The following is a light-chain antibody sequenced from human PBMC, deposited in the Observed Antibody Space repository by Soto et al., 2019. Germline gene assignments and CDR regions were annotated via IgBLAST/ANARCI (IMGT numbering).Light chain of an antibody. V-gene: IGKV1-5*01. J-gene: IGKJ1*01. Sequence: IQITQSPSTLSASVGDRVTITCRASQSISSWLAWYQQRPGKAPKLLIYDASSLASGVPSRFRGSGSGTECTLTISSLQPDDVETDYCQQYNSYPWTFGQGTQVEI. CDR3: QQYNSYPWT. CDR1: QSISSW. CDR2: DAS.